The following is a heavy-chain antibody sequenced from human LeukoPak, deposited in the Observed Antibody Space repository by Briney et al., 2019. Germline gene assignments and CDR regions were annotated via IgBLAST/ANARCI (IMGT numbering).Heavy chain of an antibody. D-gene: IGHD3-22*01. V-gene: IGHV3-23*01. Sequence: GGSLRLSCAASGFTFSNYGMNWVRQAPGKGLEWVAGIRGNGDTTYYADSVKGRFTISRDNSKNTLSLQLSSLRAEDTAVYYCAKANGYYSDWGQGTLVTISS. CDR2: IRGNGDTT. CDR3: AKANGYYSD. J-gene: IGHJ4*02. CDR1: GFTFSNYG.